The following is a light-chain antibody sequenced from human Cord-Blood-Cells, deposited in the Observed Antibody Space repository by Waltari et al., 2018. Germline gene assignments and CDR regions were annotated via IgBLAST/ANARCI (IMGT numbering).Light chain of an antibody. CDR3: CSYAGSYV. CDR1: SSDVGGYNY. CDR2: DVS. Sequence: SALTQPRSVSGSPGQSVTTSCTGTSSDVGGYNYVSWHQQHPVKAPKLMIYDVSKRPSGVPDRFSDSKSGNTASLTISWLQTEDEADYYCCSYAGSYVFGTGTKVTVL. V-gene: IGLV2-11*01. J-gene: IGLJ1*01.